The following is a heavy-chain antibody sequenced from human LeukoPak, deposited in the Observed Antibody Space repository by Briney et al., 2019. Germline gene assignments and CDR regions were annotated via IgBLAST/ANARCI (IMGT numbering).Heavy chain of an antibody. CDR2: ISSSSSNI. CDR1: EFTFSSYS. V-gene: IGHV3-48*01. CDR3: ARGRVGVLRNWFDP. Sequence: GGSLRLSCAASEFTFSSYSMSWVRQAPGKGLEWVSYISSSSSNIYYADSVKGRFTISRDNAKNSLYLQMNSLRAEDTAVYYCARGRVGVLRNWFDPWGQGTLVTVSS. J-gene: IGHJ5*02. D-gene: IGHD3-16*01.